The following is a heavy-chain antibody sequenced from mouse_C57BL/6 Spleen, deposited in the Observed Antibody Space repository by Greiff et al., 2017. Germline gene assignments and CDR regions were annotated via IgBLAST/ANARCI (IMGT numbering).Heavy chain of an antibody. Sequence: QVQLQQPGAELVKPGASVKLSCKASGYTFTSYWMHWVKQRPGQGLEWIGMIHPNSGSTNYNEKFKSKATLTVDKSSSTAYMQLSRLPSEDSSIYYCARDDYYYAMDDWGQGTSVTVSS. J-gene: IGHJ4*01. D-gene: IGHD2-4*01. CDR2: IHPNSGST. CDR1: GYTFTSYW. CDR3: ARDDYYYAMDD. V-gene: IGHV1-64*01.